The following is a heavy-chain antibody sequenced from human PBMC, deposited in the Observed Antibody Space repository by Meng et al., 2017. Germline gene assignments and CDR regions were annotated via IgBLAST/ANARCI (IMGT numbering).Heavy chain of an antibody. V-gene: IGHV3-11*01. Sequence: HVRLVDRGGGFVEPGGSLGPPLAASGFTFVYYYMSWIRQAPGKGLEWVSYISSSGSTIYYADSVKGRFTISRDNAKNSLYLQMSSLRAEDTAVYYCATEWIRASGYFDLWGRGTLVTVSS. CDR1: GFTFVYYY. CDR3: ATEWIRASGYFDL. J-gene: IGHJ2*01. D-gene: IGHD5-18*01. CDR2: ISSSGSTI.